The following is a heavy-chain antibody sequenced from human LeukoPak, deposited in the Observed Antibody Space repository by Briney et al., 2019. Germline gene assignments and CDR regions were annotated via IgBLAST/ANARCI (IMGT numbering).Heavy chain of an antibody. CDR2: ISYDGSNK. D-gene: IGHD3-16*01. V-gene: IGHV3-30-3*01. CDR1: GFTFSSYA. J-gene: IGHJ5*02. Sequence: GRSLRLSCAASGFTFSSYAMHWVRQAPGKGLEWVAVISYDGSNKYYADSVKGRFTISRDNSKNTLYLQMNSLRAEDTAVYYCARDLIPRGRWYNWFDPWGQGTLVTVSS. CDR3: ARDLIPRGRWYNWFDP.